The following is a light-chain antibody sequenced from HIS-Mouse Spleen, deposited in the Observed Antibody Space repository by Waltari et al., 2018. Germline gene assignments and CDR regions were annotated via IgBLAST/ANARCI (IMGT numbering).Light chain of an antibody. CDR2: EDS. CDR1: ALPKKY. Sequence: SYELTPPPSVSASPGQTASITCSRAALPKKYAYCYQQKAGQAPVLVIDEDSKRPSGVPERFSGSSSGTMATLTISGAQVEDEADYYCYSTDSSGNHRVFGGGTKLTVL. CDR3: YSTDSSGNHRV. V-gene: IGLV3-10*01. J-gene: IGLJ2*01.